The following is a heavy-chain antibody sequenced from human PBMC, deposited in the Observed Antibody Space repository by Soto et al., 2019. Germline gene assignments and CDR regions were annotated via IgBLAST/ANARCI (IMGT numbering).Heavy chain of an antibody. CDR1: GFTFSSYA. D-gene: IGHD6-13*01. CDR2: ISYDGSNK. CDR3: ARVRLNLMSAAPSTGYGMDV. V-gene: IGHV3-30-3*01. J-gene: IGHJ6*02. Sequence: GGSLRLSCAASGFTFSSYAMHWVRQAPGKGLEWVAVISYDGSNKYYADSVKGRFTISRDNSKNTLYLQMNSLRAEDTAVYYCARVRLNLMSAAPSTGYGMDVWGQGTTVTVSS.